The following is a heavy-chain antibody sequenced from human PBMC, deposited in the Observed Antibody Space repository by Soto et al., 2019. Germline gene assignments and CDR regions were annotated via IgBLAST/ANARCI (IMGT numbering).Heavy chain of an antibody. CDR1: GFTFSTYS. Sequence: TGGSLRHSCEGSGFTFSTYSMNWVRQAPGKGLEWVSSITYTGVSTYYADSVKGRFTISRDNSRGTLFLQMNSLRAEDTAIYYCAKSSVWYPYFDSWGQGTLVTVSS. J-gene: IGHJ4*02. V-gene: IGHV3-23*01. CDR2: ITYTGVST. CDR3: AKSSVWYPYFDS. D-gene: IGHD6-13*01.